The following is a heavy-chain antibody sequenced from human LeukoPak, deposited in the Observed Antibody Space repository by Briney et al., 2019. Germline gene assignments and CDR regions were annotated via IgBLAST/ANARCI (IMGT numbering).Heavy chain of an antibody. V-gene: IGHV1-69*06. CDR2: IIPIFGTA. J-gene: IGHJ4*02. Sequence: GASVKVSCKASGGTFSSYAISWVRQAPGQGLEWMGGIIPIFGTANYAQKFQGRVTITADKSTSTAYMELSSLRSEDTAVYYCARSGIAVAGTFDYWGQGTLVTVSS. CDR3: ARSGIAVAGTFDY. CDR1: GGTFSSYA. D-gene: IGHD6-19*01.